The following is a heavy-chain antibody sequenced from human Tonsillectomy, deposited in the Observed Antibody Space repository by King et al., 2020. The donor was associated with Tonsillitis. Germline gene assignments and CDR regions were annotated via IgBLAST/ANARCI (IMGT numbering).Heavy chain of an antibody. CDR1: GYTFTSYD. J-gene: IGHJ4*02. V-gene: IGHV1-8*02. Sequence: QLVQSGAEVKKPGASVRVSCKTSGYTFTSYDINWVRQATGQGLEWMGWMNPNSGNTGYAQKFQGRVTLTRNTSISTAYMELSSLRSEDTAVYYCARVYYDMLTGYPTTFDYWGQGTLVTVSS. CDR2: MNPNSGNT. CDR3: ARVYYDMLTGYPTTFDY. D-gene: IGHD3-9*01.